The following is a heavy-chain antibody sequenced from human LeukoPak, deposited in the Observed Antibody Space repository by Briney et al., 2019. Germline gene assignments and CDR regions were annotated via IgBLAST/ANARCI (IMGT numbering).Heavy chain of an antibody. CDR2: IGSAGET. CDR1: GFTFSSSG. CDR3: VGRLRGWSSGFDY. Sequence: GGSLRLSCVASGFTFSSSGMHWVRQATGKGLEWVSVIGSAGETYYSGSVKGRFTVSRETAKSSLYLQMNSLRAGDSAVYYCVGRLRGWSSGFDYWGQGTLVTVSS. D-gene: IGHD6-19*01. V-gene: IGHV3-13*04. J-gene: IGHJ4*02.